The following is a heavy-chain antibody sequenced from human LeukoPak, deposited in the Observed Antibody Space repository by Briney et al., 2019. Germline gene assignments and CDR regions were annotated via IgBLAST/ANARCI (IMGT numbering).Heavy chain of an antibody. D-gene: IGHD2-2*02. CDR1: GGSISSGDSS. CDR2: IYSSGDT. J-gene: IGHJ4*02. Sequence: SETPSLTCTVSGGSISSGDSSWSWIRQPPGTGLEWIGYIYSSGDTYYNPSLKSRVTISVDTSKNQFSLRLSSVTAADTAVYYCARTPGYCSGTSCYIGYWGQGTLVTVSS. V-gene: IGHV4-30-4*01. CDR3: ARTPGYCSGTSCYIGY.